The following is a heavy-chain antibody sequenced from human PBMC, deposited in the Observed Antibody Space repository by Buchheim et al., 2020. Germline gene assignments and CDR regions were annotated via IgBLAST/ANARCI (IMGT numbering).Heavy chain of an antibody. V-gene: IGHV4-30-2*01. CDR3: ARARARVGYCSGGSCYSFDY. Sequence: QLQLQESGSGLVKPSQTLSLTCAVSGGSISSGGYSWSWIRQPPGKGLEWIGEINHSGSTNYNPSLKSRVTISVDTSKNQFSLKLSSVTAADTAVYYCARARARVGYCSGGSCYSFDYWGQGTL. CDR1: GGSISSGGYS. J-gene: IGHJ4*02. CDR2: INHSGST. D-gene: IGHD2-15*01.